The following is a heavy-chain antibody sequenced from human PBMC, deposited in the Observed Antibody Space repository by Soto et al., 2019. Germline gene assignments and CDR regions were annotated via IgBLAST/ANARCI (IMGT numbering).Heavy chain of an antibody. Sequence: QLQLQESGPGLVKPSETLSLTCTVSGDSISSSTYYWGWIRQPPGKGLEWIGSIYYSGTTYYNPSLKNRVTISVDTSKNQFSLNLTPVTAADTAVYYCASHRRGGTCYSASDYWGQGTLVTVSS. CDR2: IYYSGTT. CDR3: ASHRRGGTCYSASDY. V-gene: IGHV4-39*01. J-gene: IGHJ4*02. D-gene: IGHD2-15*01. CDR1: GDSISSSTYY.